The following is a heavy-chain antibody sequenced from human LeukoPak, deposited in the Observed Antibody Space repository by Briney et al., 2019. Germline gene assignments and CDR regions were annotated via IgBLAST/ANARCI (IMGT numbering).Heavy chain of an antibody. V-gene: IGHV4-59*01. CDR1: GRPICGYF. CDR2: MHNSGAT. Sequence: SETLSHICYVSGRPICGYFWSLIRQPPGKGPEGIGYMHNSGATNYNPSLNSRVTISVDTYKSQFSVKLSSVTAADTAVYYCARAAHSYYGGTYGVQRYFDFWGRGTLVTVSS. CDR3: ARAAHSYYGGTYGVQRYFDF. J-gene: IGHJ2*01. D-gene: IGHD2-21*01.